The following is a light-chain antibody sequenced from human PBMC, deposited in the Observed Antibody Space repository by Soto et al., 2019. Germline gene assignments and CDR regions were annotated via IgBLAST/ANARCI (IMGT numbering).Light chain of an antibody. J-gene: IGKJ1*01. CDR1: QSVATN. CDR3: QQYNNWPST. CDR2: GAS. V-gene: IGKV3-15*01. Sequence: EIVMTQSPATLSVSPGERATLSCGASQSVATNLAWYQQKPGQAPRLLIYGASTRATGIPARFSGSGSGTDFTLTISSLQSEDFAVYSCQQYNNWPSTFGQGTKV.